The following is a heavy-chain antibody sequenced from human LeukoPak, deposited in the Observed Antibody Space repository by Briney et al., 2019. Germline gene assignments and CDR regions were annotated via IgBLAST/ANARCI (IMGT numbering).Heavy chain of an antibody. J-gene: IGHJ4*02. CDR3: ARRAYSGSYFDY. CDR1: GGSISSYY. D-gene: IGHD1-26*01. V-gene: IGHV4-59*08. Sequence: PSETLSLTCTVSGGSISSYYWSWIRQPPGKGLECIGYIYYSGSTNYNPSLKSRVTISVDTSKNQFSLKLSSVTAADTAVYYCARRAYSGSYFDYWGQGTLVTVSS. CDR2: IYYSGST.